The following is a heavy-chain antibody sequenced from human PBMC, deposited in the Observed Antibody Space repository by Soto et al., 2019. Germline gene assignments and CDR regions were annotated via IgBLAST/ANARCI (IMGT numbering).Heavy chain of an antibody. V-gene: IGHV3-15*01. D-gene: IGHD3-3*01. Sequence: GGSLRLSCAASGFTFSNAWMSWVRQAPGKGLEWVGRIKSKTDGGTTDYAAPVKGRFTISRDDSKNTLYLQMNSLKTEDTAMYYCTTDLIFARTWPPLDYWGQGTLVTVSS. CDR1: GFTFSNAW. CDR2: IKSKTDGGTT. J-gene: IGHJ4*02. CDR3: TTDLIFARTWPPLDY.